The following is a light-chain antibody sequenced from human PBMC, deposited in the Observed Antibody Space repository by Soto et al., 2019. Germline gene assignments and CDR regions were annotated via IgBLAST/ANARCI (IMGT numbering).Light chain of an antibody. CDR1: QSLLHNGGETF. J-gene: IGKJ5*01. CDR3: MQSTQLPPT. Sequence: DVVMTQTPLSLSVTPGEPASISCKSSQSLLHNGGETFLFWYLQKKGQSPQLLIYEVSNRFSGVPERLSGSGSGTDLTIEISRVEAEDVGIYYCMQSTQLPPTFGHGTRLEIK. CDR2: EVS. V-gene: IGKV2D-29*02.